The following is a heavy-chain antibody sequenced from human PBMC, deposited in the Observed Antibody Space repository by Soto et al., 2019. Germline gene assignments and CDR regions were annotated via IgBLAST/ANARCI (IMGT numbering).Heavy chain of an antibody. CDR1: GGSISSSSYY. CDR2: IYYSGST. CDR3: ARQGGSGSYEMSDAFDI. Sequence: SETLSLTCTVSGGSISSSSYYWGWIRQPPGKGLEWIGSIYYSGSTYYNPSLKSRVTISVDTSKNQFSLKLSSVTAADTAVYYCARQGGSGSYEMSDAFDIWGQGTMVTVSS. J-gene: IGHJ3*02. D-gene: IGHD3-10*01. V-gene: IGHV4-39*01.